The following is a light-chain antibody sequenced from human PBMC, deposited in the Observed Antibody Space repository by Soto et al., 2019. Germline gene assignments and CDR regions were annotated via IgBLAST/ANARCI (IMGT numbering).Light chain of an antibody. CDR3: QQSYSTPPIT. CDR2: AAS. V-gene: IGKV1-39*01. Sequence: DIQMTQSPSAMSASVGDRVTITCRASQGITNDLGWYQQKPGKAPKLLIYAASSLQSGVPSRFSGSGSGTDFTLTISSLQPEDFATYYCQQSYSTPPITFGQGTRLEIK. CDR1: QGITND. J-gene: IGKJ5*01.